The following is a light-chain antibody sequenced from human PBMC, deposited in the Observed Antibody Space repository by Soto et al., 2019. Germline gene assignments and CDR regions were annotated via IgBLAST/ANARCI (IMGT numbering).Light chain of an antibody. CDR2: GAS. V-gene: IGKV3-20*01. CDR3: ST. Sequence: ERATLSCSASQSVSSNFLAWYQEKLGQAPRLLIYGASKRATGIPDRFSGSGSGTDFTLTISLLVPEEVGMQDCSTF. CDR1: QSVSSNF. J-gene: IGKJ4*02.